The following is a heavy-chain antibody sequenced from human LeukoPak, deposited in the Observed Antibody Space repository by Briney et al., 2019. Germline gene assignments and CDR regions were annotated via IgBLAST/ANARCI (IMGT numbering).Heavy chain of an antibody. D-gene: IGHD5-12*01. Sequence: PSETLSLTCTVSGGSISSYYWSWIRQPPGKGLEWIGYIYYSGSTNYNPSLKSRVTISVDTSKNQFSLKLSSVTAADTAVYYCARVGGYVGPIDYWGQGTLVTVSS. V-gene: IGHV4-59*01. CDR2: IYYSGST. CDR3: ARVGGYVGPIDY. CDR1: GGSISSYY. J-gene: IGHJ4*02.